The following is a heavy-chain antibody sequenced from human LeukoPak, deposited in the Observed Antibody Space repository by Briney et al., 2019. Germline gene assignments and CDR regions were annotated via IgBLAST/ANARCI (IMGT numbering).Heavy chain of an antibody. V-gene: IGHV3-30*02. CDR1: GFTFSSYG. CDR2: IRYDGSNK. Sequence: PGGSLRLSCAASGFTFSSYGMHWVRQAPGKGLEWVAFIRYDGSNKYYADSVKGRFTISRDNSKNTLYLQMNSLRAEDTAVYYCAKDAIAAAGPESGLRDWGQGTLVTVSS. J-gene: IGHJ4*02. D-gene: IGHD6-13*01. CDR3: AKDAIAAAGPESGLRD.